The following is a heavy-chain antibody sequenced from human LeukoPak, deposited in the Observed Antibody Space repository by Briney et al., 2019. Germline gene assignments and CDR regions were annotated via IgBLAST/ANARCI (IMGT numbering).Heavy chain of an antibody. D-gene: IGHD3-22*01. Sequence: GGSLRLSCAASGFTFSSYWMSWVRQAPGKGREWVANIKQEGSEKYYADSVKGRFTISRDNAKNSLYLQMNSLRAEDTAVYYCARDPGDYDSSGYEFDYWGQGTLVTVSS. CDR3: ARDPGDYDSSGYEFDY. J-gene: IGHJ4*02. CDR1: GFTFSSYW. CDR2: IKQEGSEK. V-gene: IGHV3-7*01.